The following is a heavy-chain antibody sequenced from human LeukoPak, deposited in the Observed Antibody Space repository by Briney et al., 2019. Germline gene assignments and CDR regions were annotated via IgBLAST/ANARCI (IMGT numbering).Heavy chain of an antibody. CDR1: GFNFIDAW. V-gene: IGHV3-15*01. D-gene: IGHD3-10*01. CDR2: IKSKRGGGTV. CDR3: ASYGSGSHDY. J-gene: IGHJ4*02. Sequence: GGSLRLSCAASGFNFIDAWMTWIRQAPGKGLEWVGRIKSKRGGGTVDFAAPVQGRFSISRDDSKNTVYLQMNSLKTEDTAVYYCASYGSGSHDYWGQGSLVTVSS.